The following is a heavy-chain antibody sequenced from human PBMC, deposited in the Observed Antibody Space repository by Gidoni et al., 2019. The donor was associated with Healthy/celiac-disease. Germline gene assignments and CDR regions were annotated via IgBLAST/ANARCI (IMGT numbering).Heavy chain of an antibody. J-gene: IGHJ4*02. V-gene: IGHV4-39*07. CDR1: GGSFTSSSYY. CDR2: IYYSGST. Sequence: QLQLQESGPGLVKPSETLSPTCSVSGGSFTSSSYYWGWTRQPPGKGLEWTGCIYYSGSTYYNPSLKSRVTISVDTSKNQFSLKLSSVTAADTAVYYCARGPSGMVRGVILYYFDYWGQGTLVTVSS. CDR3: ARGPSGMVRGVILYYFDY. D-gene: IGHD3-10*01.